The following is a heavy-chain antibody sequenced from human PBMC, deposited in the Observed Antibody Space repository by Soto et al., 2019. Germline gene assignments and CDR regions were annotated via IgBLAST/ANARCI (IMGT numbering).Heavy chain of an antibody. J-gene: IGHJ4*02. D-gene: IGHD5-18*01. V-gene: IGHV4-39*01. CDR1: GGSISHRSYY. CDR3: ARVPYSSGLLFYLDY. CDR2: IHYSQNT. Sequence: RYLPCTLSGGSISHRSYYCAWILQPPGKRLEWSGPIHYSQNTYYNPSLKSRVTISVDTSKNQFSLKLSSVTAADTALSYCARVPYSSGLLFYLDYWGQGTMVTVSS.